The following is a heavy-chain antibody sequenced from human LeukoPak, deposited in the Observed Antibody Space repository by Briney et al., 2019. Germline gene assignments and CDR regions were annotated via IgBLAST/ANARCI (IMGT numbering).Heavy chain of an antibody. CDR1: GFTFSSYA. V-gene: IGHV3-30*07. Sequence: PGGSLRLSCAASGFTFSSYAMHWVRQAPGKGLEWVAVISYDGSNKYYADSVKGRFTISRDNAKNSLYLQMNSLRAEDTAVYYCARGGIVVVDYMDVWGKGTTVTVPS. CDR2: ISYDGSNK. D-gene: IGHD2-2*01. CDR3: ARGGIVVVDYMDV. J-gene: IGHJ6*03.